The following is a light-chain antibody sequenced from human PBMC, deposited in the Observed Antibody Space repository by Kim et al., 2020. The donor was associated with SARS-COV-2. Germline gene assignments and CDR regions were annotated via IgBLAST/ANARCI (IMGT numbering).Light chain of an antibody. CDR3: CSYAGSSTWV. CDR2: EVS. J-gene: IGLJ3*02. V-gene: IGLV2-23*02. Sequence: GQSITISYTGTSSDVGSYNLVSWYQQHPGKAPKLMIYEVSKRPSGVSSRFSGSTSGNTASLTLSGLQAEDEADSYCCSYAGSSTWVFGGGTKLTVL. CDR1: SSDVGSYNL.